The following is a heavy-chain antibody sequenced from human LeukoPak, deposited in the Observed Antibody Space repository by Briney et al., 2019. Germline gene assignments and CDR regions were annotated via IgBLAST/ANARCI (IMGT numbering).Heavy chain of an antibody. CDR1: GVTFSSYA. CDR3: ARDRPGRGIAAAAFDY. V-gene: IGHV3-23*01. CDR2: ISGSGGST. Sequence: GGSLRLSCAASGVTFSSYAMSWVRQAPGKGLEWVSAISGSGGSTYYADSVKGRFTISRDNAKNSLYLQMNSLRAEDTAVYYCARDRPGRGIAAAAFDYWGQGTLVTVSS. J-gene: IGHJ4*02. D-gene: IGHD6-13*01.